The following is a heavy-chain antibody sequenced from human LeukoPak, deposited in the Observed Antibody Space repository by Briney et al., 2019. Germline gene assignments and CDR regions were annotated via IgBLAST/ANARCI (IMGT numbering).Heavy chain of an antibody. Sequence: GGSLRLSCAASGFDFSIHWMTWVRQAPGKGLEWVANIPDDGSETNYVDSVKGRFIISRDNAKNSLSLQMSSLREEDTALYYCARGWAAIPDWGQGTLVTVSS. CDR1: GFDFSIHW. CDR2: IPDDGSET. D-gene: IGHD2-15*01. V-gene: IGHV3-7*01. CDR3: ARGWAAIPD. J-gene: IGHJ1*01.